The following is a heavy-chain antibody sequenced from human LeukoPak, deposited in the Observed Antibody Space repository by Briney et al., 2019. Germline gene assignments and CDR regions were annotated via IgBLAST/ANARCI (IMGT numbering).Heavy chain of an antibody. CDR1: GFTVSSHY. V-gene: IGHV3-53*01. J-gene: IGHJ4*02. CDR2: IYSSGRI. CDR3: VRDRPHGEQKTGESEY. Sequence: GGSLRLSCAVSGFTVSSHYMSWVRQAPGKGLEWLSIIYSSGRIYYRDSVKGRFTNSTDNSKNTLYLQMSSRRAEDTAVYYCVRDRPHGEQKTGESEYWGQGALVTVSS. D-gene: IGHD3-16*01.